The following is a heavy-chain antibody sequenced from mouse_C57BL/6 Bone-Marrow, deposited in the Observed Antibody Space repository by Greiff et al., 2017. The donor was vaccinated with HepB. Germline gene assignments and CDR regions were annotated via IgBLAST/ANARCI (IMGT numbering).Heavy chain of an antibody. Sequence: QVQLQQSGPELVKPGASVKISCKASGYTFSSSWMNWVKQRPGKGLEWIGRIYPGDGDTNYNGKLKGKATLTADKSSSTAYMQLSSLTSEDSAVYFCARPGSSRYLYFEVWGTGTTVTVSS. J-gene: IGHJ1*03. CDR3: ARPGSSRYLYFEV. V-gene: IGHV1-82*01. CDR2: IYPGDGDT. CDR1: GYTFSSSW. D-gene: IGHD1-1*01.